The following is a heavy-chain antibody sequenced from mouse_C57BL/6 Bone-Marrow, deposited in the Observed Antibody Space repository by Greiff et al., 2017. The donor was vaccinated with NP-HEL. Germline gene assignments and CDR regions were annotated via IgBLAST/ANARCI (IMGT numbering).Heavy chain of an antibody. CDR3: ATKSQVHYGNYEAWCAY. J-gene: IGHJ3*01. D-gene: IGHD2-1*01. CDR2: IWSGGGT. V-gene: IGHV2-2*01. CDR1: GFSLTSYG. Sequence: QVQLQQSGPGLVQPSQSLSITCTVSGFSLTSYGVHWVRQSPGKGLEWLGVIWSGGGTDYNAAFISRLSISKDNSKSQVFFKRNSLQADDTAIYYCATKSQVHYGNYEAWCAYGGQGTLVTVSA.